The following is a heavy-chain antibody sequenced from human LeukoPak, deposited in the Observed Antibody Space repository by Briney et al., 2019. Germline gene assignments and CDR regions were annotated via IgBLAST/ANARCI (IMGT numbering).Heavy chain of an antibody. D-gene: IGHD3-22*01. V-gene: IGHV3-74*01. CDR2: ISSDGSST. CDR1: GFTFSSYW. CDR3: ARDNYDSSGYYYNFDS. J-gene: IGHJ4*02. Sequence: GGSLRLSCAASGFTFSSYWMHWVRQAPGMGLVWVSRISSDGSSTSFADSVKGRFTISRDNARNTLYLQMSSPRAEDTAVYYCARDNYDSSGYYYNFDSWGQGTLVTVSS.